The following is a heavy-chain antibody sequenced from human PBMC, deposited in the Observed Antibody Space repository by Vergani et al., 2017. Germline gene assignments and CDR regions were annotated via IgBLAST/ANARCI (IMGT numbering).Heavy chain of an antibody. Sequence: EVQLLESGGGLVQPGGSLRLSCAASGFTFSSYAMSWVRQAPGKGLEWVSAISGSGGSTYYADSVKGRFTISRDNSKNTLYLQMNSLRAEDTAVYYCAKDRGYCSSTSCHFSXFDCWGQGTLVSVSS. CDR3: AKDRGYCSSTSCHFSXFDC. J-gene: IGHJ4*02. CDR1: GFTFSSYA. D-gene: IGHD2-2*01. CDR2: ISGSGGST. V-gene: IGHV3-23*01.